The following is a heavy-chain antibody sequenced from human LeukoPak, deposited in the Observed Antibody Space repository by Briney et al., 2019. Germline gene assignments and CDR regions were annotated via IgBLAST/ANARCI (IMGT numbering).Heavy chain of an antibody. CDR1: GFTFSSAW. Sequence: PGGSLRLSCAASGFTFSSAWMSWIRQPPGKGLEWIGEINHSGSTNYNPSLKSRVTISVDTSKNQFSLKLSSVTAADTAVYYCARGRGDDYVWGSYRRIYYFDYWGQGTLVTVSS. CDR3: ARGRGDDYVWGSYRRIYYFDY. CDR2: INHSGST. J-gene: IGHJ4*02. V-gene: IGHV4-34*01. D-gene: IGHD3-16*02.